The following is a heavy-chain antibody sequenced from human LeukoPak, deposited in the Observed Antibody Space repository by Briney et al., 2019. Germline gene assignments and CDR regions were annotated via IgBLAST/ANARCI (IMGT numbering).Heavy chain of an antibody. D-gene: IGHD6-13*01. CDR1: GGSISSNY. CDR2: IYTSGSS. J-gene: IGHJ4*02. CDR3: ARDGRGYASSWYFDL. V-gene: IGHV4-4*07. Sequence: SETLSLTCTVSGGSISSNYGSCIPQPARKGVECVGRIYTSGSSTDTPSVKSRVTLSVDTSRNQFSTRLSSVTAADTAVYYCARDGRGYASSWYFDLWGQGTLVTVSS.